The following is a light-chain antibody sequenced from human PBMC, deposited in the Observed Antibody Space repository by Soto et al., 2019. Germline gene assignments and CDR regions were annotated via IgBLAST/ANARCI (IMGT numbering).Light chain of an antibody. CDR1: GSDIGGYDY. J-gene: IGLJ2*01. CDR3: SSYTTSGTQV. CDR2: DVI. V-gene: IGLV2-14*03. Sequence: QSVLTQPASVSGSPGQSITISCTGTGSDIGGYDYVSWYQQHPGKAPKLMIYDVIDRPSGVSNRFSGSKSGNTASLTISGLQTEDEADYYCSSYTTSGTQVFGGGTKVTVL.